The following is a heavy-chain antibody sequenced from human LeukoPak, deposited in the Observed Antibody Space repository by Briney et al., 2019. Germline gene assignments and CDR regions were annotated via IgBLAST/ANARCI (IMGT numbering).Heavy chain of an antibody. V-gene: IGHV3-23*01. CDR2: ISGSGDTT. CDR1: GFTFSNYA. D-gene: IGHD3/OR15-3a*01. J-gene: IGHJ4*02. Sequence: GGSLRLSCAASGFTFSNYAMSWVRQAPGKGLEWVSAISGSGDTTFYTDSVKGRFTISRDNSKNTLYLQMNTLRAEDTAVYYCAKDFALVIIDWGQGTLVTVSS. CDR3: AKDFALVIID.